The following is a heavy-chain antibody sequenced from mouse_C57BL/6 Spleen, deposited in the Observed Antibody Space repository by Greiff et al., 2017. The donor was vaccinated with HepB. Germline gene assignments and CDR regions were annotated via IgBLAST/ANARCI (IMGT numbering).Heavy chain of an antibody. CDR2: ISSDSSTI. J-gene: IGHJ1*03. D-gene: IGHD2-2*01. Sequence: EVQLVESGGGLVKPGGSLKLSCAASGFTFSDYGMHWVRQAPEKGLEWVAYISSDSSTIYYADTVKGRFTISRDNANNTLFLQMTSLRSEDTAMYYCARDYGYPGWYFDVWGTGTTVTVSS. CDR1: GFTFSDYG. CDR3: ARDYGYPGWYFDV. V-gene: IGHV5-17*01.